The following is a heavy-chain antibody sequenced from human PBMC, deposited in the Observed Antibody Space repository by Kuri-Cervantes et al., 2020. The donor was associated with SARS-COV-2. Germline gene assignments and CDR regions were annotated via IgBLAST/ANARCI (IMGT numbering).Heavy chain of an antibody. D-gene: IGHD3-9*01. CDR1: GGSISSYY. J-gene: IGHJ4*02. Sequence: SETLSLTCTVSGGSISSYYWSWIRQPAGKGLEWIGRVYSSGSTNFNPSLESRVTMSVDTSKNQFSLKLNSVTAADTAIYYCARHYAFDRFHKWGQGTQVTVSS. CDR3: ARHYAFDRFHK. V-gene: IGHV4-4*07. CDR2: VYSSGST.